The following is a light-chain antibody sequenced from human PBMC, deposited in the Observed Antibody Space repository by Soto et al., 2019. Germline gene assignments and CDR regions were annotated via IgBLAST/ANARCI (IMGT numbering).Light chain of an antibody. CDR3: CSYAGSSFWV. CDR2: DVS. J-gene: IGLJ1*01. V-gene: IGLV2-11*01. CDR1: SSDVGDYNY. Sequence: QSALTQPRSVSGSPGQSVTISCTGTSSDVGDYNYVSWYQQHPGKALKVMIYDVSKRPSGVPDRFSGSKSGNTASLTISGLQAEDEADYYCCSYAGSSFWVFGIGTKVTVL.